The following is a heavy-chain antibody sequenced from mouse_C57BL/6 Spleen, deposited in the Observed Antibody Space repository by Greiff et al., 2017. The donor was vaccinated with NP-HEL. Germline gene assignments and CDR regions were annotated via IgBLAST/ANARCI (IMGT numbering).Heavy chain of an antibody. V-gene: IGHV1-62-2*01. Sequence: VQLQQPGAELVKPGASVKLSCKASGYTFTSYWMHWVKQRSGQGLEWIGWFYPGSGSIKYNEKFKDKATLTADKSSSTVYMELSRLTSEDSAVYFCAAHYYGSSYEIDYWGQGTTLTVSS. CDR1: GYTFTSYW. D-gene: IGHD1-1*01. CDR3: AAHYYGSSYEIDY. CDR2: FYPGSGSI. J-gene: IGHJ2*01.